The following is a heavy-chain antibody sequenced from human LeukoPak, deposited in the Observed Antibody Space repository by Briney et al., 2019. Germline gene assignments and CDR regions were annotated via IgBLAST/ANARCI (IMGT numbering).Heavy chain of an antibody. V-gene: IGHV4-39*07. J-gene: IGHJ3*02. Sequence: PSETLSLTCTVSGGSFRGDYYWAWILQPPGKGLEWIGSIYSGGRIYYNPSLKSRVSISIDTSNNDLSLKVTSVTAADTAGYYCARAPWAYGNYVHAFDIWGQGTMVTVSS. CDR3: ARAPWAYGNYVHAFDI. D-gene: IGHD4-11*01. CDR2: IYSGGRI. CDR1: GGSFRGDYY.